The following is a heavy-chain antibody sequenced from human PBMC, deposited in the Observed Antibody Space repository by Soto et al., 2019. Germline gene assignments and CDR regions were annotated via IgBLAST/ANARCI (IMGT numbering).Heavy chain of an antibody. CDR1: SYSVSTTTYF. V-gene: IGHV4-39*01. CDR2: IYYGGTT. Sequence: QVQLQESGPGLVKPSETLSLTCTVSSYSVSTTTYFWAWIRQPPGKGLDWLGSIYYGGTTYYNSSLKSRVTISVDTSKNQFSLKLSSVTAADTAVYYCARHGPAGYCSGGSCNWFDPCGQGTLVTVSS. J-gene: IGHJ5*02. D-gene: IGHD2-15*01. CDR3: ARHGPAGYCSGGSCNWFDP.